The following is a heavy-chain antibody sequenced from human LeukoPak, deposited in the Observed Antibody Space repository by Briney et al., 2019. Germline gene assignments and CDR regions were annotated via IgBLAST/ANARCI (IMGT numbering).Heavy chain of an antibody. J-gene: IGHJ6*02. CDR1: GGTFSSYA. Sequence: GASVKVSCKASGGTFSSYAISWVRQAPGQGLEWMGRIIPILGIANYAQKFQGRVTITADKSTSTAYMELSSLRSEDTAVYYCARDPPERCSSTSCYTNPGIYYYYYYGMDVWGQGTTVTVSS. CDR3: ARDPPERCSSTSCYTNPGIYYYYYYGMDV. D-gene: IGHD2-2*02. CDR2: IIPILGIA. V-gene: IGHV1-69*04.